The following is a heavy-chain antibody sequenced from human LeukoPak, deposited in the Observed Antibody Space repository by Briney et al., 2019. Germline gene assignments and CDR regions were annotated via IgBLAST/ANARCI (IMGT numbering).Heavy chain of an antibody. CDR2: ISGSGGGT. CDR1: GFTFSSYA. V-gene: IGHV3-23*01. Sequence: PGGSLRLSCAASGFTFSSYAMSWVRQAPGKGLEWVSGISGSGGGTYYADSVKGRFTISRDNSKNTLYLQMNSLGAEDTAVYYCAKDLVGYDILTGYTPALDYWGQGTLVTVSS. D-gene: IGHD3-9*01. J-gene: IGHJ4*02. CDR3: AKDLVGYDILTGYTPALDY.